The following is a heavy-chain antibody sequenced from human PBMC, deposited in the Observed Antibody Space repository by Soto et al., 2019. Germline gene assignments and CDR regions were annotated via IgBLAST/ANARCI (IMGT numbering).Heavy chain of an antibody. V-gene: IGHV1-58*02. CDR3: AADQEIAAGSST. CDR1: GFTFTSSA. CDR2: IVVGSGNT. Sequence: ASVKVSCKASGFTFTSSAMQWVRQARGQRLEWIGWIVVGSGNTNYAQKFQERVTITRDMSTSTAYMELSSLRSEDTAVYYCAADQEIAAGSSTWGQGTLVTVSS. D-gene: IGHD6-13*01. J-gene: IGHJ5*02.